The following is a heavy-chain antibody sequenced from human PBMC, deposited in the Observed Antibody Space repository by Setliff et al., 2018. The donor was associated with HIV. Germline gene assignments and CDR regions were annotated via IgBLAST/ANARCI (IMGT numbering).Heavy chain of an antibody. CDR2: IYTSGST. CDR3: AKDRGHNFWSGYSDY. V-gene: IGHV4-61*02. D-gene: IGHD3-3*01. CDR1: GDSISSDSFF. J-gene: IGHJ4*02. Sequence: PSETLSLTCTVSGDSISSDSFFWSWTRQPAGKGLEWIGRIYTSGSTNYNPSLKSRVTISVDTSKNTLYLEMDSLRAEDTAVYYCAKDRGHNFWSGYSDYWGQGTLVTVSS.